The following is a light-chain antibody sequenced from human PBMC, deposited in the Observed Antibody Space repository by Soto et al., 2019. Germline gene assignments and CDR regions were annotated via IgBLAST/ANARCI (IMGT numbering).Light chain of an antibody. Sequence: DIVMTQSPDSLAVSRGERATINCKSSQSILYSSNNKNYLAWYQQKPGQPPKLLIYWASTRESGVPDRFSGSGSGTDFTLTISSLQAEDVAVYYCQQYYGIPFTFGPGTKVDIK. CDR1: QSILYSSNNKNY. CDR3: QQYYGIPFT. CDR2: WAS. V-gene: IGKV4-1*01. J-gene: IGKJ3*01.